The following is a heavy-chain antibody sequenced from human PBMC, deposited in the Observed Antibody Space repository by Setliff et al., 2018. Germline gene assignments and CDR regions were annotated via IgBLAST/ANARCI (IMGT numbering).Heavy chain of an antibody. V-gene: IGHV1-69*05. Sequence: SVKVSCKASGGTFSSYAISWVRQAPGQGLEWMGGIIPIFGTANYAQKFQGRVTITTDESTSTAYMELSSLRSEDTAVYYCATARLRNFDWLLHFDHWGQGAQVTVSS. CDR1: GGTFSSYA. J-gene: IGHJ4*02. CDR2: IIPIFGTA. CDR3: ATARLRNFDWLLHFDH. D-gene: IGHD3-9*01.